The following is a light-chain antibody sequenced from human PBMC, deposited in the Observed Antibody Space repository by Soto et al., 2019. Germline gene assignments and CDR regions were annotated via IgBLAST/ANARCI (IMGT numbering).Light chain of an antibody. V-gene: IGLV2-14*03. Sequence: QSALTQPRSVSGSPGQSVTISCTGTSSDVGGYNYVSWYQHHPGKAPKFMIYDVSKRPSGVSNRFSGSKSANTASLTISGLQAEDEADYYCSSYTSSSTLVFGGGTKLTVL. CDR1: SSDVGGYNY. CDR2: DVS. J-gene: IGLJ2*01. CDR3: SSYTSSSTLV.